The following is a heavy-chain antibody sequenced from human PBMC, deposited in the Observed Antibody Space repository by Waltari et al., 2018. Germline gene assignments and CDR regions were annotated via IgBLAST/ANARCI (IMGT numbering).Heavy chain of an antibody. CDR3: ARDIQVAAAGTAYYYYYMDV. CDR2: IYTSGST. V-gene: IGHV4-61*02. CDR1: GGSISSGSYY. D-gene: IGHD6-13*01. J-gene: IGHJ6*03. Sequence: QVQLQESGPGLVKPSQTLSLTCPVSGGSISSGSYYWRWIRQPAGKGLEWIGRIYTSGSTNYNPTLKSRVTISVDTSKNQFSLKLSSVTAADTAVYYCARDIQVAAAGTAYYYYYMDVWGKGTTVTVSS.